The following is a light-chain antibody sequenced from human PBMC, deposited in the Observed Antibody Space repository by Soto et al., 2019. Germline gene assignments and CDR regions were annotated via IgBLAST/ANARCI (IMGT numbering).Light chain of an antibody. V-gene: IGLV2-14*01. Sequence: QSALTQPASVSGSPGQSITVSCTGTSSDIGTYNYVSWYQQHPGKAPKVIIYEVSNRPSGVSNRFSGSKSGNTASLTISGLQAEDEADYYCSSYTSSSTFYVFGTGTKVTVL. CDR3: SSYTSSSTFYV. J-gene: IGLJ1*01. CDR1: SSDIGTYNY. CDR2: EVS.